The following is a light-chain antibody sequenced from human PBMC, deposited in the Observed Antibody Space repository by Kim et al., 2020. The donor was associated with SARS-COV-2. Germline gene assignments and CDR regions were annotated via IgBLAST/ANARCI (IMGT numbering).Light chain of an antibody. CDR1: QNVATY. CDR3: LQRSDWPLT. Sequence: LSPGESATLSCRASQNVATYLAWYQQKPGQAPRLLICDASNRATGIPARFSGSGSGTDFTLTISNLEPEDFAIYYCLQRSDWPLTFGGGTKVDIK. V-gene: IGKV3-11*01. CDR2: DAS. J-gene: IGKJ4*01.